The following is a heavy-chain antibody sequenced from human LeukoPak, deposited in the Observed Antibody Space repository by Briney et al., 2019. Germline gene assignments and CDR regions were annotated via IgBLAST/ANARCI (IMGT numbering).Heavy chain of an antibody. CDR3: AKEAPPLEMATIWFDY. Sequence: PGRSLRLSCAASGFTFNNYAMHWVRQAPGKGLEWVAIISFDGSNKYYPDSVKGRFTISRDNSKNTLYLQMSSLRAEDTAVYYCAKEAPPLEMATIWFDYWGQGTLVTVSS. D-gene: IGHD5-24*01. J-gene: IGHJ4*02. CDR2: ISFDGSNK. V-gene: IGHV3-30-3*01. CDR1: GFTFNNYA.